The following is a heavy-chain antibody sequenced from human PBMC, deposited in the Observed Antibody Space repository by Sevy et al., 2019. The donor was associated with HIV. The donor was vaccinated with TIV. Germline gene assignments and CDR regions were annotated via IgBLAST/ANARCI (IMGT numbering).Heavy chain of an antibody. J-gene: IGHJ6*02. V-gene: IGHV3-23*01. CDR3: AKGRLVQYYYYGMDV. Sequence: GGSLRLSCAASGFSFSSYAMSWVGQAPGKGLEWVSAISSSGADTYYADSVKGRFTISRDNSKNTLYLQMNSLRAEDTAVYYCAKGRLVQYYYYGMDVWGQGTTVTVSS. CDR2: ISSSGADT. D-gene: IGHD6-19*01. CDR1: GFSFSSYA.